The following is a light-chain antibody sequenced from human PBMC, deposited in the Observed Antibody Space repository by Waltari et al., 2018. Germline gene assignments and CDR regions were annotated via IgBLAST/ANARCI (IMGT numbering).Light chain of an antibody. CDR2: GAS. J-gene: IGKJ1*01. CDR1: QSVGTY. Sequence: TVLTQSPATLSVSPGEIGTLSCRTSQSVGTYLAWYQQRPGQAPRPLIYGASTRATGIPARFGGRGSGKEFTLTISGLQSEDSAVYYGQKYNNWPPGTFGQGTKVEI. CDR3: QKYNNWPPGT. V-gene: IGKV3-15*01.